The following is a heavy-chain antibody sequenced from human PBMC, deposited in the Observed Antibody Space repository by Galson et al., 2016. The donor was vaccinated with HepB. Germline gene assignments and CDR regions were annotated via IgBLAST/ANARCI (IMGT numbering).Heavy chain of an antibody. V-gene: IGHV3-23*01. D-gene: IGHD1-14*01. CDR3: AKAPDSSYSYYYGMDV. CDR2: ISGSGDAT. CDR1: GFTFNYYA. J-gene: IGHJ6*04. Sequence: SLRLSCAASGFTFNYYAMTWVRQAAGKGLEWVSAISGSGDATYYADSVKGRFTISRDSSKNKVYLEMNSLRAEDTAVYYCAKAPDSSYSYYYGMDVWGKGATVTVSS.